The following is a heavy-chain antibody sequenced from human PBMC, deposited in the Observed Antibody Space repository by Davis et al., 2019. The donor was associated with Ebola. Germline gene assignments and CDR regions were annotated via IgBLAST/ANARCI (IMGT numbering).Heavy chain of an antibody. Sequence: GGSLRLSCAASGFTVSSNYMSWVRQAPGKGLEWVSVIYSGGSTYYADSVKGRFTISRDTSKNPLYLQMNSLRAEDTAVYYCAKDRRYGDYGSKGIDYWGQGTLVTVSS. CDR3: AKDRRYGDYGSKGIDY. J-gene: IGHJ4*02. CDR2: IYSGGST. V-gene: IGHV3-53*01. D-gene: IGHD4-17*01. CDR1: GFTVSSNY.